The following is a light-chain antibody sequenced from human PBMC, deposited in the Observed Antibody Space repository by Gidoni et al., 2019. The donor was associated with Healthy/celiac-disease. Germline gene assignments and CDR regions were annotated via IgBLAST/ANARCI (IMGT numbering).Light chain of an antibody. V-gene: IGLV2-23*01. Sequence: QSALSQPASVSGFPGQSITISCTGTSSDVGSYNLVSWYQQHPGKAPKLMIYEGSKRPSGVSNRFSGSKSGNTASLTISGLQAEDEADYYCCSYAGSSTYVFGTGTNVTVL. J-gene: IGLJ1*01. CDR2: EGS. CDR3: CSYAGSSTYV. CDR1: SSDVGSYNL.